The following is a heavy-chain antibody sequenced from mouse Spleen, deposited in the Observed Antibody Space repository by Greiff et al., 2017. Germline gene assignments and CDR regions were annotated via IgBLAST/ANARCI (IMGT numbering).Heavy chain of an antibody. CDR2: IDPETGGT. D-gene: IGHD2-2*01. J-gene: IGHJ2*01. V-gene: IGHV1-15*01. CDR1: GYTFTDYE. CDR3: TRSYGYENYFDY. Sequence: VQLQQSGAELVRPGASVTLSCKASGYTFTDYEMHWVKQTPVHGLEWIGAIDPETGGTAYNQKFKGKATLTADKSSSTAYMELRSLTSEDSAVYYCTRSYGYENYFDYWGQGTTLTVSS.